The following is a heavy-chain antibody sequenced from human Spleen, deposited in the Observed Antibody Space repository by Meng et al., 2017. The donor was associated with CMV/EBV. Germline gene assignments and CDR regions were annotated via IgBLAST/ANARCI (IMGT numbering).Heavy chain of an antibody. CDR2: IDSDGSDT. V-gene: IGHV3-74*03. J-gene: IGHJ4*02. D-gene: IGHD2/OR15-2a*01. CDR1: GFPFRTYW. CDR3: VRDGVGTTPSDY. Sequence: AKLVESGGGLVQPGGSLRPSCGASGFPFRTYWMHWVRQAPGKGLVWVSRIDSDGSDTVYEDSVKGRFTISRDNAKNTLYLQMNSLRSEDTAMYYCVRDGVGTTPSDYWGQGTLVTVSS.